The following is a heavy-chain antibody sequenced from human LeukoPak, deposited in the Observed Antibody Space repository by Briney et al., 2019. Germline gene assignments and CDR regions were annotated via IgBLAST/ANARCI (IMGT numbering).Heavy chain of an antibody. J-gene: IGHJ3*02. CDR2: ICYDGSNK. CDR3: AREGTDIVATITEWAFDI. D-gene: IGHD5-12*01. CDR1: GFTFSSYG. V-gene: IGHV3-33*01. Sequence: PGGSLRLSCAASGFTFSSYGMHWVRQAPGKGLEWVAVICYDGSNKYYADSVKGRFTISRDNSKNTLYLQMNSLRAEDTAVYYCAREGTDIVATITEWAFDIWGQGTMVTVSS.